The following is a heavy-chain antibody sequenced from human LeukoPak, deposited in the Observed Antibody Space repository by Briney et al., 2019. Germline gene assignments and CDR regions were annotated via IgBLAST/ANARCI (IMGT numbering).Heavy chain of an antibody. D-gene: IGHD2-15*01. CDR2: VTDSGSST. J-gene: IGHJ5*02. CDR3: AKHHVVLEWFDP. CDR1: GGTFSTYA. V-gene: IGHV3-23*01. Sequence: GGSLRLSCAASGGTFSTYARGWVRQAPGKGLEWVSTVTDSGSSTYYADAVKGRFTISRDNSKNTLYLQMNSLRAEDTAVYHCAKHHVVLEWFDPWGQGTLVTVCS.